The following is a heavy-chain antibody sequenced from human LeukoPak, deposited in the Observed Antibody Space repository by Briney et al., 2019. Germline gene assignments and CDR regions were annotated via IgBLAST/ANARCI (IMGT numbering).Heavy chain of an antibody. CDR3: AGEGRAAAHDI. CDR1: GGSISSGDYY. J-gene: IGHJ4*02. D-gene: IGHD6-25*01. CDR2: IYYSGST. V-gene: IGHV4-30-4*08. Sequence: SQTLSLICTVSGGSISSGDYYWSWIRQPPGKGLGWIGYIYYSGSTYYNPSLKSRVTISVDTSKNQFSLKLSSVTAADTAVNYGAGEGRAAAHDIWGQGTLVVASS.